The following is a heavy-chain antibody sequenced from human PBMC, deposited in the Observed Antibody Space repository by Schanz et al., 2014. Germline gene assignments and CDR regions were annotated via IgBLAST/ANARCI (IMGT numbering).Heavy chain of an antibody. CDR3: ARHGGIPYYPMDV. V-gene: IGHV4-31*03. Sequence: QVQLQESGPGLLKPSQTLSLTSTVSGASIRSGGYYWDWIRLLPGKGLEWIGYISYSGSTSFNPSLKSRLTMSVDTSKNQFSLRLSSVTAADTAVYYCARHGGIPYYPMDVWGQGTTVTVSS. J-gene: IGHJ6*02. CDR2: ISYSGST. CDR1: GASIRSGGYY. D-gene: IGHD3-16*01.